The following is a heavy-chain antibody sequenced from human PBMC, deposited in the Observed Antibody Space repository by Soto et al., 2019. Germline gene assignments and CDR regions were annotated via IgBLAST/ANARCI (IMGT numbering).Heavy chain of an antibody. V-gene: IGHV1-69*02. Sequence: QVQLVQSGAEVKKPGSSVKVSCKASGGTFSSYTISWVRQSPGQVLEWMGRIIPILGIANYAQKFQGRVTITVDKSTSTDYMELSSLKSEDTAVYYCARVYYGAGSYDAFDIWGQGTMVPVSS. CDR1: GGTFSSYT. J-gene: IGHJ3*02. CDR2: IIPILGIA. CDR3: ARVYYGAGSYDAFDI. D-gene: IGHD3-10*01.